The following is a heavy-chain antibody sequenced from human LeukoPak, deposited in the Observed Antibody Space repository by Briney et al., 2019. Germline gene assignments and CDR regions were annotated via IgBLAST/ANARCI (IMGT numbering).Heavy chain of an antibody. CDR2: ISGSGGTT. J-gene: IGHJ4*02. CDR1: GFTFSSYA. CDR3: AKGDVVTAIFPLDY. D-gene: IGHD5-12*01. V-gene: IGHV3-23*01. Sequence: PGGSLRLSCAASGFTFSSYAMSWVRQAPGKGLEWVSGISGSGGTTYYADSVQGRFTISRDNSKKPLSLQMSSLRAEDTAVYYCAKGDVVTAIFPLDYWGQGTLVIVSS.